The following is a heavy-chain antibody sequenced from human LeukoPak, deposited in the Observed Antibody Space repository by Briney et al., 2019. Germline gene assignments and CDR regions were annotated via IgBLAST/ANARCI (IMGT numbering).Heavy chain of an antibody. Sequence: SETLSLTCTVSGGSVSSGSYYWSWIRQPPGKGLEWIGYIYYSGSTNYNPSLKSRVTISVDPSKNHFSLKLSSVSAADTDVYYCAISLTRHSSSWYKILRAFDIWGQGTMVTVSS. V-gene: IGHV4-61*03. CDR1: GGSVSSGSYY. D-gene: IGHD6-13*01. CDR2: IYYSGST. CDR3: AISLTRHSSSWYKILRAFDI. J-gene: IGHJ3*02.